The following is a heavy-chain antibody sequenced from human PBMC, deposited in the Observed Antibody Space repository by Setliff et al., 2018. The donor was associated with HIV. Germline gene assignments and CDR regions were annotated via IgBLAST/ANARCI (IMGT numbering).Heavy chain of an antibody. Sequence: GGSLRLSCAASGFTFTYYAMSWVRQAPGKGLEWVSSISGSDIGTYYADSVKGRFTISRDSSKNTLYLQMNSLRVEDTAVYYCAKGAPSDGIHYYYYMDVWGKGTTVTVSS. CDR2: ISGSDIGT. CDR1: GFTFTYYA. CDR3: AKGAPSDGIHYYYYMDV. V-gene: IGHV3-23*01. J-gene: IGHJ6*03.